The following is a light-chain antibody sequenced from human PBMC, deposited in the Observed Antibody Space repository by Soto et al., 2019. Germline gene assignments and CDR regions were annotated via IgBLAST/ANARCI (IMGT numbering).Light chain of an antibody. CDR2: WAS. J-gene: IGKJ4*01. Sequence: DIVMTQSPDSLAVSLGERATINCKSSQSVLYSSNNKNYLAWYQQKPGQPPKLLIYWASTRESGVPDRFSGSGSGTDFTQTISSLQDEDVAVYYCQQYYSTPLTFGGWIKVEIK. CDR1: QSVLYSSNNKNY. V-gene: IGKV4-1*01. CDR3: QQYYSTPLT.